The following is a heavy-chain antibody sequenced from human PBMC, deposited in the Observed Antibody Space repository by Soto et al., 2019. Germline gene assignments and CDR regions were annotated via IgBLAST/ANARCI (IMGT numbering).Heavy chain of an antibody. V-gene: IGHV2-5*02. CDR3: AHRRPYSNAPEYFFDY. CDR1: GFSLSTSGVD. Sequence: QITLKESGPTLVKPTQTLTLTCTFSGFSLSTSGVDVGWIRQPPGKALEWLALIYWADDKRYSPSLKSRLTITKDTSKNQVVLTMTNMDPLDTATYYCAHRRPYSNAPEYFFDYWGQGTLFTVSS. D-gene: IGHD6-13*01. J-gene: IGHJ4*02. CDR2: IYWADDK.